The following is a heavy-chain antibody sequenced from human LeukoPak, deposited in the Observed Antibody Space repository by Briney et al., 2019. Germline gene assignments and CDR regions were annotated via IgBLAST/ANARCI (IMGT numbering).Heavy chain of an antibody. V-gene: IGHV4-34*01. CDR1: GGSFSGYY. D-gene: IGHD3-3*01. CDR3: ARSGDFWSGYSPTDY. CDR2: INHSGST. J-gene: IGHJ4*02. Sequence: PSETLSLTCAVYGGSFSGYYWSWIRQPPGKGLEWIGEINHSGSTNYNPSLKSRVTISVDTSKNQFSLKLSSVTAADTAVHYCARSGDFWSGYSPTDYWGQGTLVTVSS.